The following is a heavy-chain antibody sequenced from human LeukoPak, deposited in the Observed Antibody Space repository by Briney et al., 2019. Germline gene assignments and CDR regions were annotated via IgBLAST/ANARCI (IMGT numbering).Heavy chain of an antibody. CDR1: GDSFSSHY. J-gene: IGHJ3*02. CDR2: ISHIGRT. D-gene: IGHD4-17*01. Sequence: SETLSLTCAVSGDSFSSHYWTWIRQSPGTGLEWIGYISHIGRTNYNPSLKSRVTISIDTSKNQFSLKLRSVTAADTAVYYCARDLVTVTKGFDIWGQGTMISVSS. V-gene: IGHV4-59*11. CDR3: ARDLVTVTKGFDI.